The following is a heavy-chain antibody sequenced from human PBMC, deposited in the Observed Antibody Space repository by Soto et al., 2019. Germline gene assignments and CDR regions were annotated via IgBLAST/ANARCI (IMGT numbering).Heavy chain of an antibody. Sequence: PGESLKISCKASWYSFITYWIACVRQIPWKGLEWVVIIYPGDSDIRSSPSFQGHVTISADKSISTVYLQRSTLKASDTAIYYCARHGRSSTSNSYYYAMEVWGLGTPVTLSS. D-gene: IGHD3-10*01. CDR1: WYSFITYW. CDR2: IYPGDSDI. V-gene: IGHV5-51*01. J-gene: IGHJ6*01. CDR3: ARHGRSSTSNSYYYAMEV.